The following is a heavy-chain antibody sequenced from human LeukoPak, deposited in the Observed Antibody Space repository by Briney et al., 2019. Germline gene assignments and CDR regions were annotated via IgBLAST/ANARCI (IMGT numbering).Heavy chain of an antibody. J-gene: IGHJ4*02. CDR2: INPSGGST. CDR1: GYTFTSYY. D-gene: IGHD2-15*01. V-gene: IGHV1-46*01. Sequence: GASVKVSCKASGYTFTSYYMHWVRQAPGQGLEWMGIINPSGGSTSYAQKFQGRVTMTRDMSTSTVYMELSSLRSEDTAVYYCARDLGFCSGGSCRDFGYWGQGTLVTVSS. CDR3: ARDLGFCSGGSCRDFGY.